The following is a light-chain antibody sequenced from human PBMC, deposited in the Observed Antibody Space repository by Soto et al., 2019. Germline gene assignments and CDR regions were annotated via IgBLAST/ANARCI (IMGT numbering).Light chain of an antibody. J-gene: IGLJ2*01. V-gene: IGLV6-57*01. CDR3: QSYDSSNPVI. CDR1: SGSIASNY. Sequence: NFMLTQPHSVSESPGKKVTISCTRSSGSIASNYVHWYQQRPGSSPTTVIYDDNQRPSGVPDRFSGSIDSSSNSASLTISGLKTEDEADYYCQSYDSSNPVIFGGGTKVTVL. CDR2: DDN.